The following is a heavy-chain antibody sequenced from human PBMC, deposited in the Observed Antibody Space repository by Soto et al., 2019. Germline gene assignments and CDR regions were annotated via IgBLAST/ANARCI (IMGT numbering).Heavy chain of an antibody. J-gene: IGHJ5*02. CDR2: IYYSGST. D-gene: IGHD5-12*01. V-gene: IGHV4-31*03. Sequence: QVQLQESGPGLVKPSQTLSLTCTVSGGSISSGGYYWSWIRQHPGKGLEWIGYIYYSGSTYYNPSLNIRVTISVDTSKNQFSLKLSSVTAADTAVYYCARGERMRVWWLQSGSLNWFDPWGQGTLVTVSS. CDR1: GGSISSGGYY. CDR3: ARGERMRVWWLQSGSLNWFDP.